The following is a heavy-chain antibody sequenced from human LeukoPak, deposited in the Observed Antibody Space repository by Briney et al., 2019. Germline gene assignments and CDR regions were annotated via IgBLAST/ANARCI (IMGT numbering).Heavy chain of an antibody. D-gene: IGHD3-16*02. CDR1: GGSVSSGSYY. Sequence: PSETPSHTCTVSGGSVSSGSYYWSWIRQPPGKGLEWIGYIYYSGSTNYNPSLKSRVTISVDTSKNQFSLKLSSVTAADTAVYYCARDVGRYSFDYWGQGTLVTVSS. V-gene: IGHV4-61*01. CDR3: ARDVGRYSFDY. J-gene: IGHJ4*02. CDR2: IYYSGST.